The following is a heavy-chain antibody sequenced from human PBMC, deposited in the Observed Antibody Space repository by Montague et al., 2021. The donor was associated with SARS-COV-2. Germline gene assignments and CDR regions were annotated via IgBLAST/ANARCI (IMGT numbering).Heavy chain of an antibody. D-gene: IGHD1-14*01. J-gene: IGHJ5*02. CDR2: IYWDDAK. Sequence: PALVKPTQTPTLTCTFSGFSLTTRGVGVGWIRQPPGKALEWLALIYWDDAKHYSPSLKSRLTNTKDTSKNQVVLTMTNMDPVDTATYYCAHKLYGINRRWFDPWGQGTLVTVSS. CDR1: GFSLTTRGVG. V-gene: IGHV2-5*02. CDR3: AHKLYGINRRWFDP.